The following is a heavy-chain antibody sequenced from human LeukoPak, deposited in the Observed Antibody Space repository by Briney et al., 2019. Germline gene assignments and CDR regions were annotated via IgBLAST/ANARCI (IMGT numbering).Heavy chain of an antibody. V-gene: IGHV1-24*01. Sequence: ASVTVSCKVSGYTLSELSLHWVRQAPGKGLEWMGGFDLEDGETIYVQKFQGRVTMTEDTSTDTAYMELSSLRSDDTAVYFCAAGEVGQLSDYWGQGTLVTVSS. J-gene: IGHJ4*02. D-gene: IGHD5-24*01. CDR2: FDLEDGET. CDR1: GYTLSELS. CDR3: AAGEVGQLSDY.